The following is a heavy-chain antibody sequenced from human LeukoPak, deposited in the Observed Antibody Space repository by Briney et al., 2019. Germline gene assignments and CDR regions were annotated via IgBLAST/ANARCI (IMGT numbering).Heavy chain of an antibody. Sequence: GESLRISCKGSGYSFTTYWISWVQQMPGKGLEWTGRIDPSDSYTNYSPSFQGHVTISADKHFSTAYLQWTSLKASDTAMYYCARHAKAYGSSCDYWGQGTLVTVSS. CDR3: ARHAKAYGSSCDY. D-gene: IGHD6-13*01. V-gene: IGHV5-10-1*01. CDR1: GYSFTTYW. J-gene: IGHJ4*02. CDR2: IDPSDSYT.